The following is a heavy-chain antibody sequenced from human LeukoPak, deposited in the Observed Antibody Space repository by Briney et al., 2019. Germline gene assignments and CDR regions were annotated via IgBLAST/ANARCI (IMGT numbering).Heavy chain of an antibody. Sequence: SGPTLVKPTQTLTLTCTFSGFSLSTNRVGVGWIRQPPGKALEWLALIYWNDDKRYSPSLKSRLTITKDTSKNQVVLTMTNMDPVDTATYYCAHRAAYYYDSSGYWYYFDYWGQGTLVTVSS. J-gene: IGHJ4*02. CDR2: IYWNDDK. V-gene: IGHV2-5*01. CDR1: GFSLSTNRVG. CDR3: AHRAAYYYDSSGYWYYFDY. D-gene: IGHD3-22*01.